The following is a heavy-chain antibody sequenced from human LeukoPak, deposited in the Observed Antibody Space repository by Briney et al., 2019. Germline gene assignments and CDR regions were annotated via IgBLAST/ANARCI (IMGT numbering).Heavy chain of an antibody. J-gene: IGHJ6*03. Sequence: SETLSLTCTVSGGSISSDDYYWSWIRQPPGKGLEWLRYIYYSGSTYYNPSLKSRVTRPVDTSKNQVSLKLSSVTAADTAVYYGASRIAAAGKGNYYMDVWGKGTTVTVSS. CDR3: ASRIAAAGKGNYYMDV. CDR2: IYYSGST. D-gene: IGHD6-13*01. V-gene: IGHV4-30-4*08. CDR1: GGSISSDDYY.